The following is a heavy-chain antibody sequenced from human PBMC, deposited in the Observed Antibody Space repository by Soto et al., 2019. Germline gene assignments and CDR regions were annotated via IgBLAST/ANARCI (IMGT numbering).Heavy chain of an antibody. CDR3: ARARMVVAGTIVDY. V-gene: IGHV4-38-2*01. CDR1: GYSISSGYY. D-gene: IGHD6-19*01. CDR2: IYHSGNT. J-gene: IGHJ4*02. Sequence: SETLSLTCAVSGYSISSGYYCGWIRRPPGKGLEWIGSIYHSGNTYYNPSLKSRVTISVDTSKNHFSLKLSSVTAADTAVYYCARARMVVAGTIVDYWGQGTLVTVSS.